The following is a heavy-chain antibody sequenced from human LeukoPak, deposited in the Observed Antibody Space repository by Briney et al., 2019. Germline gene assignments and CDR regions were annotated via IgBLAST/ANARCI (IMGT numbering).Heavy chain of an antibody. CDR2: INAGNGNT. Sequence: ASVKVSCKASGYTFTSYAMHWVRQAPGQRLEWMGWINAGNGNTKYSQKFQGRVTITRDTSASTAYMEPSSLRSEDTAVYYCASVYDGSSWPIFDYWGQGTLVTVSS. CDR1: GYTFTSYA. D-gene: IGHD6-13*01. CDR3: ASVYDGSSWPIFDY. J-gene: IGHJ4*02. V-gene: IGHV1-3*01.